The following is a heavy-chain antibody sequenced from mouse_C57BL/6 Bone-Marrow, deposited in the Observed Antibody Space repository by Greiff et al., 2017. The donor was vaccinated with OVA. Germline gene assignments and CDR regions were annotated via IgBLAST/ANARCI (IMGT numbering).Heavy chain of an antibody. CDR3: TPFLLLRFYFDY. J-gene: IGHJ2*01. Sequence: EVQLVESGAELVRPGASVKLSCTASGFNITDDYMHWVKQRPEQGLEWIGWIDPENGDTEYASKFQGKATITADTSSNTAYLQLSSLTSEDAAVYCCTPFLLLRFYFDYWGQGTTLTVSS. CDR1: GFNITDDY. CDR2: IDPENGDT. V-gene: IGHV14-4*01. D-gene: IGHD1-1*01.